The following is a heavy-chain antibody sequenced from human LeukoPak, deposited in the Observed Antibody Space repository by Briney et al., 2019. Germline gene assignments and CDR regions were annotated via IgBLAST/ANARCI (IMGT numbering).Heavy chain of an antibody. CDR3: ARDPVVPTRRINWFDP. CDR1: GFTFSSYW. D-gene: IGHD2-2*01. Sequence: GGSLRLSCAASGFTFSSYWMHWVRQAPGKRLVWVSRINSDGSSTSYADSVKGRFTISRDNAKNTLYLQMNSLRAEDTAVYYCARDPVVPTRRINWFDPWGQGTLVTVSS. CDR2: INSDGSST. V-gene: IGHV3-74*01. J-gene: IGHJ5*02.